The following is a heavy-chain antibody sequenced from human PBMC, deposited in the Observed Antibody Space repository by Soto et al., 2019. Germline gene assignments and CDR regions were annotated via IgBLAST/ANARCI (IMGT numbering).Heavy chain of an antibody. CDR1: SGSISSRSYY. V-gene: IGHV4-39*01. CDR2: IYYSGAT. D-gene: IGHD3-22*01. J-gene: IGHJ4*02. Sequence: QLQLQESGPGLVKPSETLSLTCTVSSGSISSRSYYWAWIRQPPGKGLEWVGAIYYSGATYDNPSLSSRVTISVDTSKNQFSLRLNSVTAADTAVYYCARRHYDSSGYVYFDYWGQGTLVTVSS. CDR3: ARRHYDSSGYVYFDY.